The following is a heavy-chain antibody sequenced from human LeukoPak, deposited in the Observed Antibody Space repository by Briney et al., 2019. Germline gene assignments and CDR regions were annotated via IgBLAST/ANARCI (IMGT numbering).Heavy chain of an antibody. V-gene: IGHV4-4*07. D-gene: IGHD6-13*01. J-gene: IGHJ6*02. Sequence: SETLSLTCTVSGGSTSSYYWSWIRQPAGKGLEWIGRIYTSGSTNYNPSLKSRVTMSVDTSKNQFSLKLSSVTAADTAVYYCARESSSSWYKTLGYYYYGMDVWGQGTTVTVSS. CDR1: GGSTSSYY. CDR3: ARESSSSWYKTLGYYYYGMDV. CDR2: IYTSGST.